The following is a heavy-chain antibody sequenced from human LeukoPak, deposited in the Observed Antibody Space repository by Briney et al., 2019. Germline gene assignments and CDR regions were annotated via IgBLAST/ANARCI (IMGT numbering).Heavy chain of an antibody. J-gene: IGHJ4*02. CDR3: ARSVYYGDRLAIDY. D-gene: IGHD4-17*01. CDR2: ISAYNGNT. CDR1: GYTFTSYG. Sequence: ASVKVSCKASGYTFTSYGISWVRQAPGQGLEWMGWISAYNGNTNYAQKLQGRVTMATDTSTSTAYMELRSLRSDDTAVYYCARSVYYGDRLAIDYWGQGTLVTVSS. V-gene: IGHV1-18*01.